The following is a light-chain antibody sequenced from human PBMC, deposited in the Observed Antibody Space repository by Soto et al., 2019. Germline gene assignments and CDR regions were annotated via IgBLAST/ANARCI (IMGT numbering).Light chain of an antibody. Sequence: QSALTQPASVSGSPGQSITISCTGTSSDVGAYNYVSWFQQHPGKAPKLTVFDVNNRPSGVSNRFSGSKSGNTASLTISGLQPEDEADYYCSSYTSSSTLLVFGTGTKLTVL. V-gene: IGLV2-14*01. CDR3: SSYTSSSTLLV. CDR2: DVN. CDR1: SSDVGAYNY. J-gene: IGLJ1*01.